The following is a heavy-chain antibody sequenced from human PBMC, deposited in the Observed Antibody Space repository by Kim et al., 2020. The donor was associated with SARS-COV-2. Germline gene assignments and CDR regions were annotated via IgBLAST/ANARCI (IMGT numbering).Heavy chain of an antibody. V-gene: IGHV3-64*01. J-gene: IGHJ6*02. D-gene: IGHD3-16*01. CDR3: ARDRGNLRGHYYYGMDV. Sequence: VKGRVSVSRDNSKNTRYLQMGSLRAEDMAVYYCARDRGNLRGHYYYGMDVWGQGTTVTVSS.